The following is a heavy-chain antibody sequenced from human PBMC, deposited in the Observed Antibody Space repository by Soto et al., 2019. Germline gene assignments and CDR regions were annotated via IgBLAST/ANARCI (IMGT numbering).Heavy chain of an antibody. CDR3: ARWSSGYPSYYGMDV. V-gene: IGHV5-51*01. J-gene: IGHJ6*02. CDR2: IYPDDSDT. CDR1: GYSFLNYW. Sequence: GESLKISCKGSGYSFLNYWIGWVRQMPGKDLEWIGIIYPDDSDTRYSPSFQGQVTISADKSISTAYLQWSSLKASDTAMYYCARWSSGYPSYYGMDVWGQGTTVSVSS. D-gene: IGHD5-12*01.